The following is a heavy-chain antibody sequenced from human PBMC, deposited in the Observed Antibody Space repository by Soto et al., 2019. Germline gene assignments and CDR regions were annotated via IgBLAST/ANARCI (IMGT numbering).Heavy chain of an antibody. CDR2: ISGSGGST. D-gene: IGHD4-17*01. Sequence: QATGKGLEWVSAISGSGGSTYCADSVKGRFTISRDNSKNTLYLQMNSLRAEDTAVYYCAKVRDYGGNPGDFDYWGQGTTVTVSS. J-gene: IGHJ4*03. CDR3: AKVRDYGGNPGDFDY. V-gene: IGHV3-23*01.